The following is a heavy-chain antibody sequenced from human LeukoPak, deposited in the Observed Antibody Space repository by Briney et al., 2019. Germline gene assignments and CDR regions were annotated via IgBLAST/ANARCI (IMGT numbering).Heavy chain of an antibody. CDR2: IGATQTYI. D-gene: IGHD3-3*01. CDR3: AREGDDFWSGYLNWFDP. J-gene: IGHJ5*02. CDR1: GFTFATYT. Sequence: AGGSLRLSCTGAGFTFATYTFNWVRQAPGKGLEWVASIGATQTYIYYADSVKGRFTVSRDNAKNTLYLQMNSLRAEDTAVYYCAREGDDFWSGYLNWFDPWGQGTLVTVSS. V-gene: IGHV3-21*01.